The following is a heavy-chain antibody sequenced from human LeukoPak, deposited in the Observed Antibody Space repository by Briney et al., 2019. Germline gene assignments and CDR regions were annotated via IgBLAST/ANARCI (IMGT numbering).Heavy chain of an antibody. Sequence: ASVKVSCKASGYTVYYINWVRQAPGQGLEWMGIINPSGGSTSYAQKFQGRVTMTRDTSTSTVYMELSSLRSEDTAVYYCARDLLEAAAGTVPNWFDPWGQGTLVTVSS. V-gene: IGHV1-46*01. CDR3: ARDLLEAAAGTVPNWFDP. CDR1: GYTVYY. CDR2: INPSGGST. D-gene: IGHD6-13*01. J-gene: IGHJ5*02.